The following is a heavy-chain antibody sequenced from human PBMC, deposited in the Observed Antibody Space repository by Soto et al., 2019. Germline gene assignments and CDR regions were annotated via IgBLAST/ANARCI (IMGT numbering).Heavy chain of an antibody. CDR2: INPSGST. D-gene: IGHD3-22*01. J-gene: IGHJ4*02. V-gene: IGHV1-46*01. Sequence: ASVKVSCKASGYTFTSYYMHWVRQAPGQGLEWMGIINPSGSTSYAQKFQGRVTMTRDTSTSTVYMELSSLRSEDTAVYYCARSSGVVVVPNDYWGQGTLVTVS. CDR1: GYTFTSYY. CDR3: ARSSGVVVVPNDY.